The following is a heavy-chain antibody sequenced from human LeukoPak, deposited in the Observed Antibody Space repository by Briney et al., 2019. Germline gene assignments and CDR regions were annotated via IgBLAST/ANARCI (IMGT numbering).Heavy chain of an antibody. CDR1: GFTFDDYA. CDR3: AKSKHIRIYDSSGYYPYYFDY. CDR2: ISWNSGSI. D-gene: IGHD3-22*01. Sequence: PGRSLRLSCAASGFTFDDYAMHWVRQAPGKGLEWVSGISWNSGSIGYADSVKGRFTISRDNSKNTLYLQMNSLRAEDTAVYYCAKSKHIRIYDSSGYYPYYFDYWGQGTLVTVSS. V-gene: IGHV3-9*01. J-gene: IGHJ4*02.